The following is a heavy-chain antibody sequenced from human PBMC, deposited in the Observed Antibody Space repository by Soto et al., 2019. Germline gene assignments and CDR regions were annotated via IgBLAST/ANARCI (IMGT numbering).Heavy chain of an antibody. CDR2: VHVTGNI. J-gene: IGHJ6*02. D-gene: IGHD3-10*01. V-gene: IGHV4-4*07. Sequence: SETLSLTCTVSNDSFTSYYWSWIRQSAGRGLGWIGRVHVTGNIHYNPSLRSRVTMSSDSSSNKFFLRLSSVTAADTAVYYCERDEKYSLRWYYYKGIDVWGPGKTVTV. CDR3: ERDEKYSLRWYYYKGIDV. CDR1: NDSFTSYY.